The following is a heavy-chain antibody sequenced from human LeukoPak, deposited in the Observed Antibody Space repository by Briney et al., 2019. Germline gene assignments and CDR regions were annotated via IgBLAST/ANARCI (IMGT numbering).Heavy chain of an antibody. V-gene: IGHV3-33*01. CDR1: GFTFSSYG. D-gene: IGHD2-2*02. J-gene: IGHJ6*02. CDR2: IWYDGSNK. Sequence: GGSLRLSCAASGFTFSSYGMHWVRQAPGKGLEWVAVIWYDGSNKYYADSVKGRFTISRDNSKNTLYLQMNSLRAEDTAVYYCALTQGDCSSTSCYTGLWYYYYYGMDVWGQGTTVTVSS. CDR3: ALTQGDCSSTSCYTGLWYYYYYGMDV.